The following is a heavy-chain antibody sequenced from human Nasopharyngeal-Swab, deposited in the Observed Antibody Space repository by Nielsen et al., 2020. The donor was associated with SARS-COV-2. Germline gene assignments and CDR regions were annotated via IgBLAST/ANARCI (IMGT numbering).Heavy chain of an antibody. V-gene: IGHV4-34*01. CDR3: ARRTRYGITGTRGGFPV. Sequence: WSRESRGEGLEWIGEINHRGSTNYNPSLKSRGTISVDTSKTQFSLKLSSVTAADTAVYYCARRTRYGITGTRGGFPVWGKGTTVTVSS. CDR2: INHRGST. J-gene: IGHJ6*04. D-gene: IGHD1-7*01.